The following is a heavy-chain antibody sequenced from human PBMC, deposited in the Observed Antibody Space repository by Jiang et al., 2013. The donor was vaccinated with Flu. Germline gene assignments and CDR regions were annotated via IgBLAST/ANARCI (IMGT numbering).Heavy chain of an antibody. J-gene: IGHJ4*02. CDR2: INPNTGGA. CDR3: ARAPRGRYFDWSPFDF. D-gene: IGHD3-9*01. Sequence: AEVRKPGASVKVSCKASGYTFNDHYMHWVRQAPGQGLEWMGWINPNTGGAKYAQKFQGRVTMTRDTSISTAYMEVSRLRSDDTAVYYCARAPRGRYFDWSPFDFWGQGTLVTVSS. CDR1: GYTFNDHY. V-gene: IGHV1-2*02.